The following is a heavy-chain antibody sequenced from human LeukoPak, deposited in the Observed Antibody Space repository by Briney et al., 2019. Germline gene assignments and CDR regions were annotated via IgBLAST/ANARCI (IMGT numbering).Heavy chain of an antibody. D-gene: IGHD3-3*01. V-gene: IGHV3-23*01. CDR1: GFTFSSYA. J-gene: IGHJ4*02. Sequence: PGGSLRLSCAASGFTFSSYAMSWVRQAPGKGLEWVSAISGSGGSTYYADSVKGRFTISRDNPKNTLYLQMNSLRAEDTAVYYCAKDPRGDVYDFWSGHFDYWGQGTLVTVSS. CDR2: ISGSGGST. CDR3: AKDPRGDVYDFWSGHFDY.